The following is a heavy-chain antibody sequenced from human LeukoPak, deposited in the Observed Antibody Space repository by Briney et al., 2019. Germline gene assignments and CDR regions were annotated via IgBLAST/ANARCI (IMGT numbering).Heavy chain of an antibody. CDR3: ARDLNPTHYFDY. V-gene: IGHV4-38-2*02. Sequence: SETLSLTCNVSGYSISSGYYWAWIRQAPGKGLEWIGSIYHSGYTHYNPSLKGRVTISVDTSKNDFSLKLSSVAAADTAIYYCARDLNPTHYFDYWGQGTLVTVSS. CDR2: IYHSGYT. CDR1: GYSISSGYY. J-gene: IGHJ4*02.